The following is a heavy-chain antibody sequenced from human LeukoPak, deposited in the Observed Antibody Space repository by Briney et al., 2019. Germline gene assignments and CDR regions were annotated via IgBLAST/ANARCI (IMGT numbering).Heavy chain of an antibody. CDR2: IYYSGST. V-gene: IGHV4-39*07. CDR3: ATFNRYYGSGSHC. Sequence: SETLSLTCTVSGGSISSSSYYWGWIRQPPGKGLEWIGSIYYSGSTHYNPSLKSRVTISIDMSKNQLSLKVNSVTAADTAVYYCATFNRYYGSGSHCWGQGTPVTVSS. D-gene: IGHD3-10*01. CDR1: GGSISSSSYY. J-gene: IGHJ4*02.